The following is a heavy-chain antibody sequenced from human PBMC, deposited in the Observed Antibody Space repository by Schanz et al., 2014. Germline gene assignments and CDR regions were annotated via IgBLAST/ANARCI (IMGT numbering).Heavy chain of an antibody. J-gene: IGHJ4*02. V-gene: IGHV3-64*01. CDR3: ARGRAVAGTGYFDY. D-gene: IGHD6-19*01. CDR2: INSNGGST. CDR1: RFTFSSYT. Sequence: VQLVESGGGVVQPGRSLRLSCAASRFTFSSYTMHWVRQAPGKGLEYVSTINSNGGSTYYANSVKGRFSISRDNSKNTLYLQMGSLRAEDMAVYYCARGRAVAGTGYFDYWGQGTLVTVSS.